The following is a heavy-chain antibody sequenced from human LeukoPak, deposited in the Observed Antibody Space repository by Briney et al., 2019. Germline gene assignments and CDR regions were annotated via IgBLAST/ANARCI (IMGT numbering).Heavy chain of an antibody. V-gene: IGHV3-23*01. CDR1: GFIFSTCA. CDR2: MSGSSSNT. Sequence: GGSLRLSCTASGFIFSTCAMSWGRQAPGKGLEWVSIMSGSSSNTFYADSVRGRFTISRDNSKNTLYLQMNSLRAEGTAVYYCARKVGNNFDYWGQGTLVTVSA. J-gene: IGHJ4*02. D-gene: IGHD1/OR15-1a*01. CDR3: ARKVGNNFDY.